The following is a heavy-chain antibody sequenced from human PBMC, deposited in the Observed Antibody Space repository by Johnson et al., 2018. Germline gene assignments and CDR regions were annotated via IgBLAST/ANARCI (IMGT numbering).Heavy chain of an antibody. V-gene: IGHV5-51*01. J-gene: IGHJ3*02. CDR1: GYRFTSYW. D-gene: IGHD2-2*01. CDR3: SRQSFRVLLPAALARAFDI. CDR2: IYPGDSDT. Sequence: VQLVESGAEVKKPGESLKISCKGSGYRFTSYWIGWVRQMTGKGLEWMGIIYPGDSDTTDSPSFQGQVTITADRSLSPAYLQWSSLKAADPVIYYCSRQSFRVLLPAALARAFDIWGQGTMVTVSS.